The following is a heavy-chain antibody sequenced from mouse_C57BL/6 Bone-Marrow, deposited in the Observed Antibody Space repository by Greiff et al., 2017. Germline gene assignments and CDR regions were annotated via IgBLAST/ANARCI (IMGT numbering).Heavy chain of an antibody. V-gene: IGHV5-4*01. CDR2: ISDGGSYT. J-gene: IGHJ2*01. Sequence: EVKLVESGGGLVKPGGSLKLSCAASGFTFSSYAMSWVRQTPEKRLEWVATISDGGSYTYYPDNVKGRFTISRDNAKNNLYLQMSHLKSEDTAMYYCAREIYYYGSSYDYFDYWGQGTTLTVSS. CDR1: GFTFSSYA. CDR3: AREIYYYGSSYDYFDY. D-gene: IGHD1-1*01.